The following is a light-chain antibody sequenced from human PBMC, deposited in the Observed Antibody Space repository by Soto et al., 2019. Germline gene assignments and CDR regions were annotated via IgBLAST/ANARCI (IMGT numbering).Light chain of an antibody. V-gene: IGLV1-40*01. CDR3: QSFDTSLGRSV. CDR1: SSNIGAGFD. J-gene: IGLJ2*01. CDR2: GNN. Sequence: QPVLTQPPSGSGAPGQRVTIPCTGTSSNIGAGFDVHWYQHLPGTAPKLLIYGNNHRPSGVPDRFSGSKSGTSASLAITGLQAEDEADYSCQSFDTSLGRSVFGGGTKLTVL.